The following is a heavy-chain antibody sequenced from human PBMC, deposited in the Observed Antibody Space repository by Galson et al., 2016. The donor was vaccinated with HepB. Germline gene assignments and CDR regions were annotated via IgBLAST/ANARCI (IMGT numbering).Heavy chain of an antibody. CDR1: GFRFTTYW. D-gene: IGHD2-15*01. J-gene: IGHJ6*03. Sequence: QSGAEVKKPGESLKISCKGSGFRFTTYWIAWVRHMPGKRLEWMGTIYPGDYDTRYRSPFKAQVTISADRSSSTADLQWNSLKASDTAIYYCVRHDVVGTVRGRSYKYYMDVWGKGTTVTVSS. V-gene: IGHV5-51*01. CDR3: VRHDVVGTVRGRSYKYYMDV. CDR2: IYPGDYDT.